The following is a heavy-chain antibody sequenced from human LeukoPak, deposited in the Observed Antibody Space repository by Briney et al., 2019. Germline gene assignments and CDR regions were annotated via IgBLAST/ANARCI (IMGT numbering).Heavy chain of an antibody. CDR3: ARLPSYYYDSSGYYNAFDI. Sequence: SETLSLTCTVSGDSITSGTYYWSWIRQPAGKGLEWIGRIETSGSPEYNASLKSRVTISVDTSKNQFSLKLSSVTAADTAVYYCARLPSYYYDSSGYYNAFDIWGQGTMVTVSS. CDR2: IETSGSP. J-gene: IGHJ3*02. D-gene: IGHD3-22*01. V-gene: IGHV4-61*02. CDR1: GDSITSGTYY.